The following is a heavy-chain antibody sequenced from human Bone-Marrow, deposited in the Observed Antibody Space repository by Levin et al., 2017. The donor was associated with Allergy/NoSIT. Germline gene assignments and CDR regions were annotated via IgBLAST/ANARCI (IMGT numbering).Heavy chain of an antibody. V-gene: IGHV3-30-3*01. J-gene: IGHJ4*02. CDR2: LTFDGTTE. CDR1: GFTFNISP. CDR3: ARPLMSGFSNGWYFDS. D-gene: IGHD6-19*01. Sequence: GGSLRLSCAASGFTFNISPMHWVRQAPGKGLEWLAVLTFDGTTEHYADSVKGRFTISRDTSRNTLYLQMNSLTPEDTAVYYCARPLMSGFSNGWYFDSWGQGTLVTVSS.